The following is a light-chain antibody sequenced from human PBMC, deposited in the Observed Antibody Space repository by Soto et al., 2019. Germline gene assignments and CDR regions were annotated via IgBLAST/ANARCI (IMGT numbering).Light chain of an antibody. CDR1: QSVSSS. CDR2: GAS. Sequence: IVWTHSPGTLSFSPGEIATLSFRAIQSVSSSLAWYQQKPGQAPRLLIHGASSRATGIPDRFSGSGSGTDFTLTISRLEPEDFAVYYCQQYGSSPPLTFGGGTKVDIK. CDR3: QQYGSSPPLT. V-gene: IGKV3-20*01. J-gene: IGKJ4*01.